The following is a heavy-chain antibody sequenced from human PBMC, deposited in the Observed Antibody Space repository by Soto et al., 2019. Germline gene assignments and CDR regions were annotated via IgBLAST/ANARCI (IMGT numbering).Heavy chain of an antibody. J-gene: IGHJ5*02. CDR1: GGSISSGGYY. D-gene: IGHD6-13*01. CDR3: ARATKGIAAAENWFDP. Sequence: QVQLQESGPGLVKPSQTLSLTCTVSGGSISSGGYYWSWIRQHPGKGLEWIGYIYYSGSTYYNPSLKSRVTISVDTSKNQFSLKLSSVTAADTAVYYCARATKGIAAAENWFDPWGQGTLVTVSS. V-gene: IGHV4-31*03. CDR2: IYYSGST.